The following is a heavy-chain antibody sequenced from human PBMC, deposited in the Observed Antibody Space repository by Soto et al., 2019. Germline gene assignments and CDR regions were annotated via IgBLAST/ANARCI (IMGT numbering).Heavy chain of an antibody. D-gene: IGHD3-10*01. V-gene: IGHV3-33*01. CDR2: MWYAGSTK. Sequence: QVQLVESGGGVVQPGRSLRLSCAASGFTFSSYGMHWVRQAPGKGMGWVEVMWYAGSTKYYAEAVKGRFTISRDNSKNTLYLQMNILRAENTAVDYCARSDYGAGSDYYCDGMDVWGQGTTVTVSS. J-gene: IGHJ6*02. CDR3: ARSDYGAGSDYYCDGMDV. CDR1: GFTFSSYG.